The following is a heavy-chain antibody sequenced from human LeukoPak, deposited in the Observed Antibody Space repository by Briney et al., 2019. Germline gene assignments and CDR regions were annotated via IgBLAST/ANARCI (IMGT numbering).Heavy chain of an antibody. V-gene: IGHV3-7*01. Sequence: PGGSLRLSCAASGFTFNDYWMSWVRQAPGKGLEWVANVKQDGKNKFYVDSVKGRFTISRDNAKNSLYLQMNSLRAEDTAVYYCLTIVETDLDAFDIWGQGTKVTVSS. D-gene: IGHD2-21*01. CDR2: VKQDGKNK. CDR1: GFTFNDYW. CDR3: LTIVETDLDAFDI. J-gene: IGHJ3*02.